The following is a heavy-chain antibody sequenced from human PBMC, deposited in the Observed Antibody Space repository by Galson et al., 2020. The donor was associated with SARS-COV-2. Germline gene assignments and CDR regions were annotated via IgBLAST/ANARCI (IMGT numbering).Heavy chain of an antibody. D-gene: IGHD3-10*01. J-gene: IGHJ6*03. CDR3: ARGHRGVVPSPVLGLGPYYSYYYRDV. CDR2: INIGGNT. CDR1: GGSFSGYS. V-gene: IGHV4-34*01. Sequence: SETLSLTCAVYGGSFSGYSWTWIRQPPGKGLEWIGEINIGGNTNYSPSLRSRVTVSVDTSNNHFSLNLRSVTAADTALYYCARGHRGVVPSPVLGLGPYYSYYYRDVWDKGTTVTVSS.